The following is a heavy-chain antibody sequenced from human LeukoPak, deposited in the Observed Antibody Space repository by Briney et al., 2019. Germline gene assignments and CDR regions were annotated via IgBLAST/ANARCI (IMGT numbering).Heavy chain of an antibody. D-gene: IGHD1-26*01. CDR2: INPNSGGT. CDR3: ARAVYSGSFFDY. J-gene: IGHJ4*02. CDR1: GYTFTGYY. Sequence: ASVKVSCKASGYTFTGYYMHWVRQAPGQGLEWMGWINPNSGGTNYAQKFQGRVTMTRDTSISTAYMELSRLRSDDTAVYYRARAVYSGSFFDYWGQGTLVTVSS. V-gene: IGHV1-2*02.